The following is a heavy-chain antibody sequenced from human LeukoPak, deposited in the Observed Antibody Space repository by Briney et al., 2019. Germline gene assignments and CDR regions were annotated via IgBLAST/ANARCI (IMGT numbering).Heavy chain of an antibody. CDR2: ISPNSNDT. J-gene: IGHJ4*02. CDR1: GYTFTGYY. Sequence: ASVKVSCKASGYTFTGYYLHWVRQAPGQGLEWMGWISPNSNDTNYAQKFRGRVNMTRDTSISTAYMELSRLRSDDTAIYYCARGGFDYWGQGTLVTVSS. V-gene: IGHV1-2*02. CDR3: ARGGFDY.